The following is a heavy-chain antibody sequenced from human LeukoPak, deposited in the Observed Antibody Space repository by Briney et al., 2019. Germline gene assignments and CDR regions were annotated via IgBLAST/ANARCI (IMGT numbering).Heavy chain of an antibody. J-gene: IGHJ6*02. V-gene: IGHV1-18*01. CDR2: ISAYNGNT. CDR3: VRDGDSSSYYYGMDV. Sequence: GASVKVSCKASGYTFTSYGISWVRQAPGQGLEWMGWISAYNGNTNYAQKLQGRVTMTTDTSTSTAYMELRSLRSDDTAVYYCVRDGDSSSYYYGMDVWGQGTTVTVSS. CDR1: GYTFTSYG. D-gene: IGHD6-6*01.